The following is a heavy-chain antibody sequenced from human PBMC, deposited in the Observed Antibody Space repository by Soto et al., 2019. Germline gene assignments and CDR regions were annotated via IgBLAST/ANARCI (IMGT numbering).Heavy chain of an antibody. CDR2: INPMGGST. J-gene: IGHJ5*02. Sequence: QEQLVQSGAEVKEPGASVKVSCKASGYTFINYYIHWVRQAPGQGLEWMAIINPMGGSTNYAQEFQGRVTLTSDTSPGTVYMELSSLRFEDTALFYCARDLAAGDLWGQGTLVTVSS. V-gene: IGHV1-46*01. CDR1: GYTFINYY. D-gene: IGHD6-13*01. CDR3: ARDLAAGDL.